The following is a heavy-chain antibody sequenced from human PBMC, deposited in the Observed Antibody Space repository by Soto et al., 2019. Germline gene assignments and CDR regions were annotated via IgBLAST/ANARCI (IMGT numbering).Heavy chain of an antibody. D-gene: IGHD2-2*01. CDR3: ARGPHVGISTS. J-gene: IGHJ4*02. CDR1: GFTFSDYY. CDR2: IYSGGST. V-gene: IGHV3-53*01. Sequence: PGGSLRLSCAASGFTFSDYYMSWIRQAPGKGLEWLSVIYSGGSTYYAESVKGRFTISRDNSKNTLNLQMNALRVEDTAVYYCARGPHVGISTSWGQGTLVTVSS.